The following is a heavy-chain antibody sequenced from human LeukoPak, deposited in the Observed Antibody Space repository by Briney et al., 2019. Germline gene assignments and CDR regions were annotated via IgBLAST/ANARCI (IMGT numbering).Heavy chain of an antibody. D-gene: IGHD3-22*01. V-gene: IGHV3-74*01. J-gene: IGHJ6*03. CDR2: INSDGSST. CDR1: GFTFSSYW. Sequence: PGGSLRLSCAASGFTFSSYWMHWVRQAPGKGLVWVSRINSDGSSTSYADSVKGRFTISRDNAKNTLYLQMNSLRVEETAVYYCARVRVEPGYYERDYYYMDVWGKGTTVTVSS. CDR3: ARVRVEPGYYERDYYYMDV.